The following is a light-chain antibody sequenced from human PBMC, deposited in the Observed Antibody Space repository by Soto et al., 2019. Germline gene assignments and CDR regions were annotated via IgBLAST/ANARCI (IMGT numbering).Light chain of an antibody. CDR3: QQYGRA. CDR2: AAS. J-gene: IGKJ2*01. Sequence: ETVLTQSPGTLSLSPGERATLSCRASQTVSSSNLAWYQQKPGQTPRLLIYAASSRATVIPDRFSGSGSGTDFTLTIRRLEPEDFAVYYCQQYGRAFGQGTKLEIK. CDR1: QTVSSSN. V-gene: IGKV3-20*01.